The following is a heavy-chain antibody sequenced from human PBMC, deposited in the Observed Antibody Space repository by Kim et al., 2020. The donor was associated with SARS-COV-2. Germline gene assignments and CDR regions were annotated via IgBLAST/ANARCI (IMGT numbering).Heavy chain of an antibody. CDR2: MSSTGSNI. Sequence: GGSLRLSCAASGFTFGRHEMHWVRQAPGKGLEWIAYMSSTGSNIKYADSVKGRFTISRDNAQNSLYLQMNSLRVEDTALYYCTKGGSTMFGLVLLGHTYNMDVWGKGTKVTASS. V-gene: IGHV3-48*03. CDR1: GFTFGRHE. CDR3: TKGGSTMFGLVLLGHTYNMDV. J-gene: IGHJ6*03. D-gene: IGHD3-3*01.